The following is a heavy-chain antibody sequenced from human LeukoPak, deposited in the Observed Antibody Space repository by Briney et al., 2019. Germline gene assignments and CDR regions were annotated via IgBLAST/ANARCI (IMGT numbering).Heavy chain of an antibody. CDR1: GFTFSDYW. D-gene: IGHD3-22*01. CDR3: ARDTYYYDSSGYYLLRFDY. Sequence: GGSLRLSCAASGFTFSDYWMHWVRQAPGKGLVWVSRIASDGSSTSYADSVKGRFTISRDNAKNSLYLQMNSLRAEDTAVYYCARDTYYYDSSGYYLLRFDYWGQGTLVTVSS. J-gene: IGHJ4*02. V-gene: IGHV3-74*01. CDR2: IASDGSST.